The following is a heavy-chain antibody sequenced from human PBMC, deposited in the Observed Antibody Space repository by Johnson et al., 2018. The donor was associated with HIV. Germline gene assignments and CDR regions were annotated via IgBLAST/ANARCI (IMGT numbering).Heavy chain of an antibody. CDR3: ARGWQQRAFDI. D-gene: IGHD6-13*01. J-gene: IGHJ3*02. Sequence: QVQLVESGGGVVQPGRSLRLSCAASGFAFSGYALHWVRQAPGKGLEWVALISYDGTKKYSAGSVKGRFTISRDNSKNTLYLQMNSLRAEDTAVYYCARGWQQRAFDIWGQGTMVTVSS. CDR2: ISYDGTKK. V-gene: IGHV3-30*14. CDR1: GFAFSGYA.